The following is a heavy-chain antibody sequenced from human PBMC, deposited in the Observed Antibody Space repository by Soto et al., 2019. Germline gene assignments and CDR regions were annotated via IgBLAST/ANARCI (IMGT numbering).Heavy chain of an antibody. CDR1: GFPFNNYE. CDR3: ARSPFLECN. V-gene: IGHV3-48*03. D-gene: IGHD3-3*01. Sequence: GGSLRLSCAASGFPFNNYEMNWVRQPPGKGLEWVAYISSSGTTIYYADSVKGRFTISRDNAKNSLFLQINSLSVEDTAVYYCARSPFLECNWAQGTLVTVSS. J-gene: IGHJ4*02. CDR2: ISSSGTTI.